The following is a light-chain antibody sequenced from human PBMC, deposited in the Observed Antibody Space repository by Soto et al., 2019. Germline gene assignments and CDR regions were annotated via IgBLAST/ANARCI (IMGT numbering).Light chain of an antibody. V-gene: IGLV2-8*01. CDR3: LSYADTAYV. Sequence: VLTQPPSASGSPGQSVTISCAGTSSDVGGYNYVSWYQQYPGKVPKLMIYEVSERPSGVPDRFSGPKSGNTAFLTVSGLQAEDEADYYCLSYADTAYVFGTGTKVTVL. CDR2: EVS. CDR1: SSDVGGYNY. J-gene: IGLJ1*01.